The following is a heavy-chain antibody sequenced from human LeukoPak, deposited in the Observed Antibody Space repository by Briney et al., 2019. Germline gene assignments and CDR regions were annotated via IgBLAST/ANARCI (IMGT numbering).Heavy chain of an antibody. D-gene: IGHD3-16*01. Sequence: GGSLRLSCAASGFTFSTYWMSWVRQAPGKGLEWVANIKQDGSEKYNVDSVKGRFTISRDNAKNSLYLQMNTLRPEDTAVYYCARVGRFGLRAFDIWGQGTMVTVSS. CDR1: GFTFSTYW. J-gene: IGHJ3*02. V-gene: IGHV3-7*01. CDR2: IKQDGSEK. CDR3: ARVGRFGLRAFDI.